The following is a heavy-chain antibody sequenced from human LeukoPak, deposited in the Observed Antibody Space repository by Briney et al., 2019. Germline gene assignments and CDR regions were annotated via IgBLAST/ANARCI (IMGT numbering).Heavy chain of an antibody. CDR1: GFTFSSYG. J-gene: IGHJ4*02. Sequence: GGSLRLSCAASGFTFSSYGMHWVRQAPAKGREWVAVIWYDGSNKYYADSVKGRFTISRDNSKNTLYLQMNSLRAEGTAVYYCARELTGDSPGYWGQGTLVTVSS. V-gene: IGHV3-33*01. CDR2: IWYDGSNK. CDR3: ARELTGDSPGY. D-gene: IGHD7-27*01.